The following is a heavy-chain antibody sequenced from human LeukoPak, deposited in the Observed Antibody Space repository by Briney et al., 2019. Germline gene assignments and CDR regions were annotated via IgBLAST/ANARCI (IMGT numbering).Heavy chain of an antibody. CDR1: GFTFSGFG. J-gene: IGHJ4*02. Sequence: GKSLRLSCAASGFTFSGFGMHWVRQAPGKGLEWVAVIWHDGSNKYYTDSVKGRFTISRDDSKNTLYLQMNSLKAEDTAVYYCARPDYGASGDYWGQGTLVTVSS. CDR2: IWHDGSNK. V-gene: IGHV3-33*01. D-gene: IGHD4-17*01. CDR3: ARPDYGASGDY.